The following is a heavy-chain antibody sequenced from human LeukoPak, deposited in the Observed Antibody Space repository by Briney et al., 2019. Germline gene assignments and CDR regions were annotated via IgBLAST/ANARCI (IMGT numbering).Heavy chain of an antibody. CDR1: GGSISSYY. V-gene: IGHV4-59*01. D-gene: IGHD3-10*01. CDR2: IYYSGST. CDR3: ARDRYYYGSGSYKYNWFDP. J-gene: IGHJ5*02. Sequence: SETLSLTXTVSGGSISSYYWSWIRQPPGKGLEWIGYIYYSGSTNYNPSLKSRVTISVDTSKNQFSLKLSSVTAADTAVYYCARDRYYYGSGSYKYNWFDPWGQGTLVTVSS.